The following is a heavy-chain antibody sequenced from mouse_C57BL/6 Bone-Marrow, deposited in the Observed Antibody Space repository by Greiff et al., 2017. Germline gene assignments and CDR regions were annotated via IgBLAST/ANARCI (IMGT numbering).Heavy chain of an antibody. Sequence: VKLQQSGAELVKPGASVKLSCKASGYTFTSYWMHWVKQRPGQGLEWIGMIHPNSGSTNYNEKFKSKATLTVDKSSSTAYMQLSSLTSEDSAVYYCARTPRGLYYFDYWGQGTTLTVSS. V-gene: IGHV1-64*01. J-gene: IGHJ2*01. CDR1: GYTFTSYW. CDR2: IHPNSGST. CDR3: ARTPRGLYYFDY. D-gene: IGHD3-3*01.